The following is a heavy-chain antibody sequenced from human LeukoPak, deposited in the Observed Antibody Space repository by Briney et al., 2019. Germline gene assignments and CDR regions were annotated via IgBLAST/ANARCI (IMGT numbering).Heavy chain of an antibody. Sequence: SETLSLTCTVSGGSVSSGSYYWSWIRQPPGKGLEWIGYIYYSGSTNYNPSLKSRVTISVDTSKNQFSLKLSSVTAADTAVYYCAATLGPNYDILTGFDAFDIWGQGTTVTVSS. CDR1: GGSVSSGSYY. CDR2: IYYSGST. CDR3: AATLGPNYDILTGFDAFDI. J-gene: IGHJ3*02. D-gene: IGHD3-9*01. V-gene: IGHV4-61*01.